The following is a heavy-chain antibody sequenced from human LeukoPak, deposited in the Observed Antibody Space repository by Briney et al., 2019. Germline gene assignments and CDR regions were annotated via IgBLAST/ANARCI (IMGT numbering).Heavy chain of an antibody. CDR1: GYSFTSYW. CDR2: IDPSDSYT. V-gene: IGHV5-10-1*01. CDR3: ASGAPVAPYGMDV. J-gene: IGHJ6*02. Sequence: GESLKISCKGSGYSFTSYWISWVRQMPEKGLEWMGRIDPSDSYTNYSPSFQGHVTISADKSISTAYLQWSSLKASDTATYYCASGAPVAPYGMDVWGQGTTVTVSS. D-gene: IGHD5-12*01.